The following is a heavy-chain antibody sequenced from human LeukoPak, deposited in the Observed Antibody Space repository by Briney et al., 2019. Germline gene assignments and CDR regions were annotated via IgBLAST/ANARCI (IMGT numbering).Heavy chain of an antibody. V-gene: IGHV4-34*01. CDR3: ARAHYDVWNGFYYFDS. CDR1: GGSFSGYY. CDR2: INHSGST. D-gene: IGHD3-3*01. J-gene: IGHJ4*02. Sequence: SETLPLTCAVYGGSFSGYYWSWIRQPPGKGLEWIGEINHSGSTNYNPSLKSRVTISVDTSKNQFSLRLTSVTAADTAVYYCARAHYDVWNGFYYFDSWGQGTLVTVSS.